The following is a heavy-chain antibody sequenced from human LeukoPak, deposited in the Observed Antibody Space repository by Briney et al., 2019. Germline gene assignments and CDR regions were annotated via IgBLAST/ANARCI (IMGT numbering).Heavy chain of an antibody. J-gene: IGHJ3*02. CDR1: GGSISSSSYY. D-gene: IGHD3-22*01. Sequence: SETLSLTCTVSGGSISSSSYYWGWIRQPPGKGLEWIGSIYYSGSTYYNPSLKSRVTISVDTSKNQFSLKLSSVTAADTAVYYCARAVVTMIVVVIQVDAFDIWGQGTMVTVSS. CDR3: ARAVVTMIVVVIQVDAFDI. V-gene: IGHV4-39*07. CDR2: IYYSGST.